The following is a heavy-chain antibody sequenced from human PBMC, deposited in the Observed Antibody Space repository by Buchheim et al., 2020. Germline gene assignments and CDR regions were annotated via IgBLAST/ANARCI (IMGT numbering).Heavy chain of an antibody. CDR2: INHSGST. J-gene: IGHJ4*02. Sequence: QVQLQQWGAGLLKPSETLSLTCAVYGGSFSGYYWSWIRQPPGKGLEWIGEINHSGSTNYNPSLKSRVTISVDTSKNQFSLKLSPVTAADTAVYYCARIAGTRSGYYYRLRLHFDYWGQGTL. CDR1: GGSFSGYY. CDR3: ARIAGTRSGYYYRLRLHFDY. D-gene: IGHD3-22*01. V-gene: IGHV4-34*01.